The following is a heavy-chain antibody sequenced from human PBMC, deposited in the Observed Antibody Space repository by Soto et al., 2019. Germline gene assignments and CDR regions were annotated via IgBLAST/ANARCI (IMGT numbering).Heavy chain of an antibody. J-gene: IGHJ6*03. CDR1: GGSISSYY. D-gene: IGHD3-3*01. Sequence: PSETLSLTCTVSGGSISSYYWSWIRQPPGKGLERIGYIYYSGSTNYNPSLKSRVTISVDTSKNQFSLNLSSVTAADTAVYFCAITYYDFWSGTRYYYMDVWGKGTTVTVSS. CDR3: AITYYDFWSGTRYYYMDV. CDR2: IYYSGST. V-gene: IGHV4-59*08.